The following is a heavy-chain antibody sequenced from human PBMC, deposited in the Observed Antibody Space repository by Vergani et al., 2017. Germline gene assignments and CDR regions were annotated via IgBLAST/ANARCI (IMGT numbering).Heavy chain of an antibody. CDR1: GGSISSYY. Sequence: QVQLQESGPGLVKPSETLSLTCTVSGGSISSYYWSWIRQPPGKGLEWIGYIYYSGSTNYNPSLKSRVTISVDTSKNQFSLKLSSVTAADTAVYYCARDHSSGXVDYWGQGTLVTVSS. CDR3: ARDHSSGXVDY. J-gene: IGHJ4*02. D-gene: IGHD6-19*01. CDR2: IYYSGST. V-gene: IGHV4-59*01.